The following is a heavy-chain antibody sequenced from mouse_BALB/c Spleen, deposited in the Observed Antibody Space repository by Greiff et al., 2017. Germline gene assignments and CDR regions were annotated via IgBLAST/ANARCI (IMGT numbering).Heavy chain of an antibody. CDR1: GYTFTSYW. J-gene: IGHJ2*01. D-gene: IGHD2-10*02. Sequence: QVQLQQPGAELVRPGASVKLSCKASGYTFTSYWINWVKQRPGQGLEWIGNIYPSDSYTNYNQKFKDKATLTVDKSSSTAYMQLSSPTSEDSAVYYCTRGVYGRDFDYWGQGTTLTVSS. V-gene: IGHV1-69*02. CDR3: TRGVYGRDFDY. CDR2: IYPSDSYT.